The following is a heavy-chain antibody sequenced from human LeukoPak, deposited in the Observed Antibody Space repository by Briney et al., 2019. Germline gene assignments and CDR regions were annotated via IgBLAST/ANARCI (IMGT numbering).Heavy chain of an antibody. CDR3: ARGLRGYSYGAESFDY. D-gene: IGHD5-18*01. V-gene: IGHV3-13*01. Sequence: AIGTSADTYYPGSVKGRFTISRENAKNSLYLQMNSLRAGDTAVYYCARGLRGYSYGAESFDYWGQGTLVTVSS. J-gene: IGHJ4*02. CDR2: IGTSADT.